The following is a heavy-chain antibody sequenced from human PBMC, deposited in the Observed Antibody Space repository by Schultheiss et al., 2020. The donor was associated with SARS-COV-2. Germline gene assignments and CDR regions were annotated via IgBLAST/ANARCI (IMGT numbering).Heavy chain of an antibody. J-gene: IGHJ4*02. CDR1: GFTFSSYG. D-gene: IGHD4-17*01. V-gene: IGHV3-30*02. CDR3: AKSSTTVTTRDHFDY. Sequence: GGSLRLSCAASGFTFSSYGMHWVRQAPGKGLEWVAFIRYDGSNKYYADSVKGRFNISRDNSKNTLYLQMNSLRAEDTAVYYCAKSSTTVTTRDHFDYWGQGTLVTVSS. CDR2: IRYDGSNK.